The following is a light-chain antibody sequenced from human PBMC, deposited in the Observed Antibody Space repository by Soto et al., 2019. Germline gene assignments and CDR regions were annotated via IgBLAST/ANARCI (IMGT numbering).Light chain of an antibody. Sequence: ESVMMQSPDTLYVSPGEGSTLSCMASQSVRTKLAWYQQKACQAPRLLIYGASTRATGIPDRFSGSGPGTEFTLTISSLQYEDFAVYYCQQYNSWHPITFGQGTRLEIK. CDR2: GAS. CDR1: QSVRTK. V-gene: IGKV3-15*01. J-gene: IGKJ5*01. CDR3: QQYNSWHPIT.